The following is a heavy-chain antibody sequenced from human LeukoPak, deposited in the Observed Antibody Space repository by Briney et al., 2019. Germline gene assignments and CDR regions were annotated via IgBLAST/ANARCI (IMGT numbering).Heavy chain of an antibody. J-gene: IGHJ4*02. Sequence: GGSLRLSCAASGFTFDDYAMHWVRQAPGKGLEWVSGISWNSGSIGYADSVKGRFTISRDNAKNSLYLQMNSLRAEDTAVYYCARVSGHIAVVAAITDFWGQGTLVTVSS. CDR1: GFTFDDYA. D-gene: IGHD2-21*02. V-gene: IGHV3-9*01. CDR3: ARVSGHIAVVAAITDF. CDR2: ISWNSGSI.